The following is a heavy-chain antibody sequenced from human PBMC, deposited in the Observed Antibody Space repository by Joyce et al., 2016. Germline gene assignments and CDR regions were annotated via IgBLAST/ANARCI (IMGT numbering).Heavy chain of an antibody. CDR1: GGSISSYY. CDR3: ARENDYDYWSGYEAHYFDY. V-gene: IGHV4-59*01. Sequence: QVQLQESGPGLVKPSETLSLSCTVSGGSISSYYWSWIRQPPGKGLEWIGYINHRGRTDYNPSLKSLVTISVDTSKNEFSLKMTSVTAADTSVYYCARENDYDYWSGYEAHYFDYCGQGTLVTVSS. D-gene: IGHD3-3*01. J-gene: IGHJ4*02. CDR2: INHRGRT.